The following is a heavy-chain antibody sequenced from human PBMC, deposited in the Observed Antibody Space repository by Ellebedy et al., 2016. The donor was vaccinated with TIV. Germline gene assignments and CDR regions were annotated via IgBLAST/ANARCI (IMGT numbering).Heavy chain of an antibody. Sequence: SVKVSCKASGGTFSSFAISWVRQAPGQGLEWMGGIIGMFGTASYAQKFLARVTITADEFTSTAYMEMSSLRSEDTAVYYCARHSGYHATSYLAYWGQGTLVTVSS. CDR2: IIGMFGTA. CDR1: GGTFSSFA. V-gene: IGHV1-69*13. D-gene: IGHD5-12*01. J-gene: IGHJ4*02. CDR3: ARHSGYHATSYLAY.